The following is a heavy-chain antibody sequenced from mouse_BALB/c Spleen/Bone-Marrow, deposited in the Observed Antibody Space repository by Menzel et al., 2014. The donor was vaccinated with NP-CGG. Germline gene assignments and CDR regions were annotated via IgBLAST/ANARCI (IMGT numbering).Heavy chain of an antibody. CDR1: GFDFSRYW. V-gene: IGHV4-1*02. D-gene: IGHD1-2*01. Sequence: EVKVIESGGGLVQPGGFLKLSCAASGFDFSRYWVTWVRQAPGKGLEWIGEINPDSSTINYTPSLKDKFIISRDNAKNTLYLQMSKVRSEDTALYYCAKNYYYGYVAYWGQGTLVTVSA. J-gene: IGHJ3*01. CDR3: AKNYYYGYVAY. CDR2: INPDSSTI.